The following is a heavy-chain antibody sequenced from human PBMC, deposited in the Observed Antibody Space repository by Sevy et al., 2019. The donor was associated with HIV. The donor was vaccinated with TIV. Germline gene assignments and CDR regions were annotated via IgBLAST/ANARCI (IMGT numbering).Heavy chain of an antibody. CDR2: IWYDGSSK. CDR1: VFTFSSYG. V-gene: IGHV3-33*01. Sequence: GGSLRLSCAASVFTFSSYGMHWVRQAPGKGLEWVAVIWYDGSSKYYADSVKGRFTVSRDNSKNTLYLQMNSLRAEDTAVYYCARDKLLPFTVTMVRGALSYYFDSWGQGTLVTVSS. D-gene: IGHD3-10*01. CDR3: ARDKLLPFTVTMVRGALSYYFDS. J-gene: IGHJ4*02.